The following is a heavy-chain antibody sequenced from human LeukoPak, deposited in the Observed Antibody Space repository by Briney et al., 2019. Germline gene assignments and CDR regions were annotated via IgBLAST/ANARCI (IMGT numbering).Heavy chain of an antibody. CDR1: KYTFNLYG. V-gene: IGHV1-18*01. CDR2: ISAYNGNT. D-gene: IGHD3-22*01. Sequence: ASVKVSCKASKYTFNLYGLNWVRQAPGQGLEWMGWISAYNGNTNYAQKLQGRVTMTTDTSTSTAYMELRSLRSDDTAVYYCARVRSMIVVVFDYWGQGTLVTVSS. CDR3: ARVRSMIVVVFDY. J-gene: IGHJ4*02.